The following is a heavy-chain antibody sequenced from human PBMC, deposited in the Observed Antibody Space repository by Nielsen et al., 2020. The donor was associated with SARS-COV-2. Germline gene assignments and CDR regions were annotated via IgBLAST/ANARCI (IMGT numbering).Heavy chain of an antibody. J-gene: IGHJ4*02. Sequence: GSLRLSCAASGFTFRSYPMTWVRQAPGKGLEWVSTISGSGGATYYADSVKGRFSISRDNSKNTLYLQMNSLRAEDTARYYCAKADIVATTHPFDYWGQGTLVTVSS. CDR3: AKADIVATTHPFDY. D-gene: IGHD5-12*01. CDR1: GFTFRSYP. CDR2: ISGSGGAT. V-gene: IGHV3-23*01.